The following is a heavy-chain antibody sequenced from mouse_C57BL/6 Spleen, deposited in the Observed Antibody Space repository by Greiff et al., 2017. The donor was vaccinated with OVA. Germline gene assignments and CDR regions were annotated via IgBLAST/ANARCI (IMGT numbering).Heavy chain of an antibody. Sequence: LQQSGAELVRPGASVKLSCTASGFNIQDDYMHWVKQRPEQGLEWIGWIDPENGDTEFASQFQGKATITADTSSNTAYLQLSRLTSEETAGYYSSIYYDYGAYWGQGTLVTVSA. CDR2: IDPENGDT. V-gene: IGHV14-4*01. CDR1: GFNIQDDY. D-gene: IGHD2-4*01. J-gene: IGHJ3*01. CDR3: SIYYDYGAY.